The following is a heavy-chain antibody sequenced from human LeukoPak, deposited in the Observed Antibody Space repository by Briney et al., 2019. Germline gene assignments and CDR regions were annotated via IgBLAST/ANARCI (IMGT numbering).Heavy chain of an antibody. CDR3: AKGLGYCSGGSCYSPLYYYMDV. CDR2: ISGSGGST. D-gene: IGHD2-15*01. CDR1: GFTFSSYA. J-gene: IGHJ6*03. V-gene: IGHV3-23*01. Sequence: GGSLRLSCAASGFTFSSYAMSWVRQAPGKGLEWVSAISGSGGSTYYADSVKGRFTVSRDNSKNTLYLQMNSLRAEDTAVYYCAKGLGYCSGGSCYSPLYYYMDVWGKGTTVTVSS.